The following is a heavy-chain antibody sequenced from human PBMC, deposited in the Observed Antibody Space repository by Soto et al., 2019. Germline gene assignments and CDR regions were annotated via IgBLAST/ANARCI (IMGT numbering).Heavy chain of an antibody. D-gene: IGHD1-1*01. CDR1: GGSISNYY. CDR3: AGVQYR. J-gene: IGHJ4*02. V-gene: IGHV4-59*12. CDR2: IYHSGST. Sequence: SETLSLTCTVSGGSISNYYWSWIRQPPGKGLEWIGYIYHSGSTYYNPSLKSRVTISVDRSKNQFSLKLSSVTAADTAVYYCAGVQYRGGQGTLVTGSS.